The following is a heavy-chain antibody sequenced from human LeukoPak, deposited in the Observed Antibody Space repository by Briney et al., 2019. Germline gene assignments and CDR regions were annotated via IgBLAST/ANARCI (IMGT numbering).Heavy chain of an antibody. D-gene: IGHD6-6*01. CDR1: GYTFTSFG. CDR3: GRAYGSSSSADY. V-gene: IGHV1-18*01. Sequence: ASVKVSCKPSGYTFTSFGISWVRQAPGQGLEWMGWISAYNGDTTYAQKLQDRVTMTADTSTSTAYMEMRSLRSDDAAVYCGGRAYGSSSSADYWGQGTLVTVSS. CDR2: ISAYNGDT. J-gene: IGHJ4*02.